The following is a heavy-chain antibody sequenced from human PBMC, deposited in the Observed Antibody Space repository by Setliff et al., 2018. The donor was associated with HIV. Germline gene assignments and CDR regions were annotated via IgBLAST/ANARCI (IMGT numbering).Heavy chain of an antibody. D-gene: IGHD6-19*01. CDR2: INHSGNT. V-gene: IGHV4-34*01. CDR3: VRVPGYSTGASYMDV. CDR1: GGSFSGYY. Sequence: PSETLSLTCAVYGGSFSGYYWSWIRQPPGKGLEWLGEINHSGNTKYKASLKRRVTISVDTSKNQFSLKMRSVTAADTAVYYCVRVPGYSTGASYMDVWGKGTTVTVSS. J-gene: IGHJ6*03.